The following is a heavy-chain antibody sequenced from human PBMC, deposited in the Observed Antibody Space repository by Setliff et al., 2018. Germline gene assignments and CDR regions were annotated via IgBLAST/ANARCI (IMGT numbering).Heavy chain of an antibody. CDR1: GDSISGAKYY. J-gene: IGHJ6*03. V-gene: IGHV4-61*02. CDR2: IYTDGST. D-gene: IGHD3-3*01. Sequence: CTVSGDSISGAKYYWSWIRQSAGKGLECIGRIYTDGSTKYNPSLNSRVALSIDTSKNQFSLRLSSVTAADTAVYFCARVTGFLYMDVWGKGTTVTVSS. CDR3: ARVTGFLYMDV.